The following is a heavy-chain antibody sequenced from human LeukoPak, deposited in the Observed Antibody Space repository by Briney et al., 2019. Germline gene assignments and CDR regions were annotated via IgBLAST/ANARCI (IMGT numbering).Heavy chain of an antibody. CDR1: GFTFSSYS. J-gene: IGHJ4*02. D-gene: IGHD3-22*01. CDR3: ARGAYNSGGTLEI. CDR2: ISTSGNYI. Sequence: GGSLRLSCAASGFTFSSYSMNWVRQAPGKGLEWVSYISTSGNYIYYSDSVKGRFTISRDNAKNSLYLQMHSLRADDTAVYYCARGAYNSGGTLEIWGQGTLVTVSS. V-gene: IGHV3-21*01.